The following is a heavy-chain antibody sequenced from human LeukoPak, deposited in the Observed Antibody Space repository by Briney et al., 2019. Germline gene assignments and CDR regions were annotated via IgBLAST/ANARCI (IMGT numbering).Heavy chain of an antibody. CDR2: IIPVFGTT. Sequence: SVKVSCKASGGTFSSYALSWVRQAPGQGLEWVGRIIPVFGTTTYAQKFQGRVTITADESTTTAYMELRRLTSEDTAMYYCARGLGTRWFFDYWGQGTLVTVSS. CDR3: ARGLGTRWFFDY. J-gene: IGHJ4*02. CDR1: GGTFSSYA. D-gene: IGHD1-1*01. V-gene: IGHV1-69*13.